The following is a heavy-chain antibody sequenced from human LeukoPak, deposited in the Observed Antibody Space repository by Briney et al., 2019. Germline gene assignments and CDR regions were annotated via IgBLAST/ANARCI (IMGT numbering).Heavy chain of an antibody. Sequence: ASVKLSCKSSGYTFTSYYMHWVRQAPGQELEWMGIINPSGGSTSYAQKFQGRGTMTRATSTSTVYMELSSLRSEDTAVYYCARSNNYYESSGYYAKSRRDFDYWGQGTLVTVSS. CDR2: INPSGGST. CDR1: GYTFTSYY. D-gene: IGHD3-22*01. J-gene: IGHJ4*02. V-gene: IGHV1-46*01. CDR3: ARSNNYYESSGYYAKSRRDFDY.